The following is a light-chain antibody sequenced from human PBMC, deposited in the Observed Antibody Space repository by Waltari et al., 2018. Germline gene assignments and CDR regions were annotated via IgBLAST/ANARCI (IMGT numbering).Light chain of an antibody. CDR2: EVR. J-gene: IGLJ1*01. V-gene: IGLV2-8*01. CDR1: SSDVGAYDH. CDR3: TSDAEGNNFYV. Sequence: QSALTQPPSASGSPGQSVTISCTGTSSDVGAYDHVSWYQQHPGKAPRLLIYEVRKRPQGVRGRFSGARSGNTASLTVSGLQAEDEADYYCTSDAEGNNFYVFGTGTKVTVL.